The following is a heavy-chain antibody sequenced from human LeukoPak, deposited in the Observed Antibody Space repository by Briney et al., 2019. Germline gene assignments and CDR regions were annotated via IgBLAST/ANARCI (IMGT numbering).Heavy chain of an antibody. CDR2: INPNSGDT. CDR3: ARGDYYGSPKAVAA. J-gene: IGHJ5*02. CDR1: GYTFTGYY. D-gene: IGHD3-10*01. Sequence: ASVKVSCKASGYTFTGYYMHWVRQAPGQGLEWMGWINPNSGDTNYAQKFQDRVTMTRDTSISTAYIELNLLRSDDTVVYYCARGDYYGSPKAVAAWGQGTLVTVSS. V-gene: IGHV1-2*02.